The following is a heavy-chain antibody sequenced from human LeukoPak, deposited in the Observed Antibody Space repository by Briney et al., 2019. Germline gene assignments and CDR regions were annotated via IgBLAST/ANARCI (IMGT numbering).Heavy chain of an antibody. Sequence: GGSLRLSCVVSGLTVSSNYMSWFRQAPGKGLEWVGFIRSKAYGGTTEYAASVKGRFTISRDDSKSIAYLQMNSLKTEDTAVYYCTGGGSYGMTWGQGTMVTVSS. CDR3: TGGGSYGMT. CDR2: IRSKAYGGTT. D-gene: IGHD2-15*01. J-gene: IGHJ3*01. CDR1: GLTVSSNY. V-gene: IGHV3-49*03.